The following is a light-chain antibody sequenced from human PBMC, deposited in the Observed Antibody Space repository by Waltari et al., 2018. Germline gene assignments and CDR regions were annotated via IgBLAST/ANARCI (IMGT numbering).Light chain of an antibody. Sequence: IVMPQYPGTLSLSPGERGTLSCRASQSVGSKYLAWYQHKPGQAPRLLIHGTSVRATGIPDRFSGGGSETDFTLTISRLEPEDLAVYYCQHYGASPFSFGPGTKVEIQ. CDR2: GTS. V-gene: IGKV3-20*01. J-gene: IGKJ3*01. CDR3: QHYGASPFS. CDR1: QSVGSKY.